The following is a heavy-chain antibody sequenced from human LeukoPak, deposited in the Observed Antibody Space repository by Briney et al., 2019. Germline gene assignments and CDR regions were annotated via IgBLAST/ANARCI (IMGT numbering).Heavy chain of an antibody. CDR3: ARNPRGYSSSAFDY. CDR1: GGSITNYY. CDR2: IHYSGST. Sequence: PSETLSLTCTVSGGSITNYYWTWIRQPPGKGLEWIGYIHYSGSTNYNPSLKSRVTISVDTSKNQFSLKLSSVTAADTAVYYCARNPRGYSSSAFDYWGXXTLVTXSS. J-gene: IGHJ4*01. V-gene: IGHV4-59*12. D-gene: IGHD6-6*01.